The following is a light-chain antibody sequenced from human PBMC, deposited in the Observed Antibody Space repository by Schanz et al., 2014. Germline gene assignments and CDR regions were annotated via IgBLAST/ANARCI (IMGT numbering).Light chain of an antibody. Sequence: QSALTQPASVSGSPGQSITISCTGTSSDVGSYNLVSWYQHHPGKAPKLMIYDVSKRPSGVADRCSGSKSGNTASLTVSGRQAEDEADYYCSSYAGSSPLVFGGGTKLPV. CDR3: SSYAGSSPLV. J-gene: IGLJ2*01. CDR1: SSDVGSYNL. V-gene: IGLV2-23*02. CDR2: DVS.